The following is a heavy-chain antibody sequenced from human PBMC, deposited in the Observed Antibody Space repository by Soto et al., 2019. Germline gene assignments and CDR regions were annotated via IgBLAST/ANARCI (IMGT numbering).Heavy chain of an antibody. J-gene: IGHJ5*02. V-gene: IGHV1-18*01. Sequence: GASVKVSCKASGYTLTSHGIRWVRQAPGQGLEWMGWISAYNGNTNYAQKFQGRVTITTDTSASTAYMELSSLRSEDTAVYYCARDGSSWYFNWFDPWGQGTLVTVSS. D-gene: IGHD6-13*01. CDR1: GYTLTSHG. CDR2: ISAYNGNT. CDR3: ARDGSSWYFNWFDP.